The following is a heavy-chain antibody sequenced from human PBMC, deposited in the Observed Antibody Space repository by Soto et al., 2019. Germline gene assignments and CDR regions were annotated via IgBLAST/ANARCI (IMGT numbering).Heavy chain of an antibody. CDR2: ISGSST. CDR1: GFTFSSYA. CDR3: AKSLSGNDYGIDV. V-gene: IGHV3-23*01. J-gene: IGHJ6*02. Sequence: PGGSLRLSCAASGFTFSSYAMNWVRQAPGKGLEWVSTISGSSTYYTDSVKGRFTISRDNSKNTLDLQMSSLRAEDTAIYYCAKSLSGNDYGIDVWGQGTTVTVSS. D-gene: IGHD1-20*01.